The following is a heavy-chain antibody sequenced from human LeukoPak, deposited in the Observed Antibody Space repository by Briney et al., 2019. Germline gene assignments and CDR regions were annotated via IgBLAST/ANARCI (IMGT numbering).Heavy chain of an antibody. CDR3: VRNSYYYDSSGYLEAYYYYYGMDV. CDR2: ISYDGSNQ. CDR1: EFTFSSYG. Sequence: GGSLRLSCAASEFTFSSYGMHWVRKAPGKGLEWVAVISYDGSNQYYADTVKGRFTISRDNSKNTLYLQMNSLRAEDTAVYYCVRNSYYYDSSGYLEAYYYYYGMDVWGQGTTVTVSS. D-gene: IGHD3-22*01. V-gene: IGHV3-30*03. J-gene: IGHJ6*02.